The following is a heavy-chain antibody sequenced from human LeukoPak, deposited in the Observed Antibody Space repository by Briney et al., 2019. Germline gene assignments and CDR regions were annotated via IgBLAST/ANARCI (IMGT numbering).Heavy chain of an antibody. CDR2: LSGSGSST. CDR1: GFTFSSYA. CDR3: AKGGSHDSSGYFLFFDY. Sequence: GGSLRLSCAASGFTFSSYAMNWVRQAPGKGLEWVSILSGSGSSTHYADSVKGRFTISRDNSKNTLYLQMNSLRAEDTALYYCAKGGSHDSSGYFLFFDYWGQGTLVTVSS. V-gene: IGHV3-23*01. J-gene: IGHJ4*02. D-gene: IGHD3-22*01.